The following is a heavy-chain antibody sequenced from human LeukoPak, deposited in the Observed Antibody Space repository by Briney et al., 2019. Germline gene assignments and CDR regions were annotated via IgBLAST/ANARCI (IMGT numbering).Heavy chain of an antibody. D-gene: IGHD1-26*01. J-gene: IGHJ5*02. V-gene: IGHV3-30*18. CDR2: ISYDGSKT. Sequence: GKSLRLSCAASGFTFTSFGMHWVRQAPGKGLEWVAVISYDGSKTFYGDSVKGRFTISRDNSKNTLFLQMNSLRVEDKAVYHCAKDALWSGSPGGFDPWGQGTLVTVSS. CDR1: GFTFTSFG. CDR3: AKDALWSGSPGGFDP.